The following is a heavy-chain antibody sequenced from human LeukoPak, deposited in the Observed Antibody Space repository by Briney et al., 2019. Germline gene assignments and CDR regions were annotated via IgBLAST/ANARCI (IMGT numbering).Heavy chain of an antibody. J-gene: IGHJ4*02. V-gene: IGHV3-30-3*01. CDR3: AREMGGDFDY. Sequence: PGGSLRLPCAASGFTFSRYAMHWVRQAPGKGLEWVAVISYDGSNKYYADSVKGRFTISRDNSKNTLYLQMNSLRAEDTAVYYCAREMGGDFDYWGQGTLVTVSS. CDR2: ISYDGSNK. D-gene: IGHD1-26*01. CDR1: GFTFSRYA.